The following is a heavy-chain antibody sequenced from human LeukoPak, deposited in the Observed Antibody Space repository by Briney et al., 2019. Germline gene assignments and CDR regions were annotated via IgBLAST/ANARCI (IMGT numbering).Heavy chain of an antibody. Sequence: PSETLSLTCAVYGGSFSGYYWSWIRQPPGKGLEWIGEINHSGSTNYNPSLKSRVTISVDTSKNQFSLKLSSVTAADTAVYYCARGLLPRAARPVWFDPWGQGTLVTVSS. CDR1: GGSFSGYY. V-gene: IGHV4-34*01. CDR3: ARGLLPRAARPVWFDP. D-gene: IGHD6-6*01. J-gene: IGHJ5*02. CDR2: INHSGST.